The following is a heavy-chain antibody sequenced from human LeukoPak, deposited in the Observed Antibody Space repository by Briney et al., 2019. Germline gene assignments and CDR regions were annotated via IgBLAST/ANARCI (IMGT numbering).Heavy chain of an antibody. CDR2: ISGSGGST. CDR1: GLTFSSYA. D-gene: IGHD4-17*01. CDR3: AKRVYGDYGGAY. J-gene: IGHJ4*02. V-gene: IGHV3-23*01. Sequence: PGGSLRLSCAATGLTFSSYAMTLVRQAPGKGLEWVSGISGSGGSTYYADSVKGRFTISRDNSKNTLYLQMNSLRAEDTAVYYCAKRVYGDYGGAYWGQGTLVTVSS.